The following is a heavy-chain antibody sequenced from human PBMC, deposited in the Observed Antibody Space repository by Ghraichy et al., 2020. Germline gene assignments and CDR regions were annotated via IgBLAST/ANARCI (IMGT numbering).Heavy chain of an antibody. CDR2: INTYNGNT. D-gene: IGHD6-19*01. V-gene: IGHV1-18*04. CDR3: ARHLSSGWTNLPY. CDR1: GYTFTSYG. J-gene: IGHJ4*02. Sequence: ASVKVSCKASGYTFTSYGISWVRQAPGQGLEWMGWINTYNGNTNYAQKLQGRVTMTTDTSTSTAYMELRSLRSDDTALYYCARHLSSGWTNLPYWGQGTLVTVSS.